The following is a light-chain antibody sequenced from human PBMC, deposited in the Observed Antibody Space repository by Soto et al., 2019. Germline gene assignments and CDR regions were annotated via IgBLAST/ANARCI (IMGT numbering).Light chain of an antibody. Sequence: QSVLTQPPSVSGAPGQRVTISCNGSSSNIGAGYDVHWYQQLPGTAPKLLVYGYNNRPSGVPDRFSVSKSGTSASLTITGLQTEDEADYYCQSYDSSLSAWVFGGGTKLTVL. J-gene: IGLJ2*01. V-gene: IGLV1-40*01. CDR1: SSNIGAGYD. CDR3: QSYDSSLSAWV. CDR2: GYN.